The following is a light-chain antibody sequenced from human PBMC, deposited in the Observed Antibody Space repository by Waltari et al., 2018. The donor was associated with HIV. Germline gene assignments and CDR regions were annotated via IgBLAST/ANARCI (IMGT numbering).Light chain of an antibody. J-gene: IGLJ2*01. CDR1: SFYIGPYH. CDR3: VAWDDTLSGPV. V-gene: IGLV1-47*01. CDR2: RDD. Sequence: SLLIQPPPASRTPAQRVTISCSGRSFYIGPYHVYLYQHLTGTAPKLLIYRDDQRPSGVPDRFSASKSGTSASLDISGLRSEDETDYYCVAWDDTLSGPVFGGGTKLTVL.